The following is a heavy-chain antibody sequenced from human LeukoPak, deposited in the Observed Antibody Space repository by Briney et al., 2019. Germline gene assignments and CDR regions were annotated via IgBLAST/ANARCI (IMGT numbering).Heavy chain of an antibody. CDR3: ASLIQNVYYGSEGAGYFDL. Sequence: ASVRVSCKASGYTFTSYDIHWVRQATGQGLEWMGWMNPNSGKTGYAQRFQGRVTMTRNTSITTAYMELSSLRSEDTAMYYCASLIQNVYYGSEGAGYFDLWGRGTLVTASS. J-gene: IGHJ2*01. CDR1: GYTFTSYD. V-gene: IGHV1-8*01. CDR2: MNPNSGKT. D-gene: IGHD3-10*01.